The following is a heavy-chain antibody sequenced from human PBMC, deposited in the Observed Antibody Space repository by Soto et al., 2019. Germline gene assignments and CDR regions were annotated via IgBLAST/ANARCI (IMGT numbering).Heavy chain of an antibody. V-gene: IGHV4-59*01. Sequence: PSETLSLTCAVYGESFSGYYCSWTRQAPGKGLEWIGYIHHSGSTNYNPSLKTRVTISVDTSKNQFSLKLTSVTAADTAVYYCARSDGRYWGQGTLVTVSS. CDR1: GESFSGYY. J-gene: IGHJ4*02. CDR3: ARSDGRY. CDR2: IHHSGST.